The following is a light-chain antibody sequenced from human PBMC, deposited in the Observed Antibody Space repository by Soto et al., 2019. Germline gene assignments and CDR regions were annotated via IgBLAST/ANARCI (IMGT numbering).Light chain of an antibody. V-gene: IGLV2-23*01. CDR1: SSDIGTYNV. J-gene: IGLJ1*01. Sequence: QSVLTQPGSVSGSPGQSITISCTGTSSDIGTYNVVSWYQQHPGKAPKLMIYEGSKRPSGVSNRFSGSKSGNTASLTISGLQAEDEADYYCCSYAGSSTYVFGTGTKVTVL. CDR2: EGS. CDR3: CSYAGSSTYV.